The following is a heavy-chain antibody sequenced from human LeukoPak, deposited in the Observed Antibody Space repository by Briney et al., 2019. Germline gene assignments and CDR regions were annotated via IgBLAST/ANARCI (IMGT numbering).Heavy chain of an antibody. V-gene: IGHV3-48*03. CDR2: ISSSGTTI. CDR1: GLTLSYFE. CDR3: AKDIGSYFDY. D-gene: IGHD3-10*01. Sequence: PGGSLRLSCAASGLTLSYFEINCARQAPGKGLEWVSSISSSGTTIYYGDPVKGRCTISRDNSKNTLYLQMNSLRGEDTAVYYCAKDIGSYFDYWGPGILVTVSS. J-gene: IGHJ4*02.